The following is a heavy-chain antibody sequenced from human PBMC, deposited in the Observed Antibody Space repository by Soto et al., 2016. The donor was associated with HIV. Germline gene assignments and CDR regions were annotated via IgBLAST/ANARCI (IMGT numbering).Heavy chain of an antibody. J-gene: IGHJ5*01. V-gene: IGHV4-59*01. CDR2: IYSSGST. CDR1: GDSINSYY. Sequence: QVQLQESGPGLVKPSETLSLTCTVSGDSINSYYWGWIRQPPGKGLEWIGYIYSSGSTNYNPSLKSRVTISVDTSKNQFSLKLNSVTAADTAVYYCAREVRQQLLRPTGDFDSWGQGIQVTVSS. D-gene: IGHD4-4*01. CDR3: AREVRQQLLRPTGDFDS.